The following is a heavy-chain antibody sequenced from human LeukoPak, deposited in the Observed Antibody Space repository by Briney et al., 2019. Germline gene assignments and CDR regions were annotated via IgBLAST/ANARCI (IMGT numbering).Heavy chain of an antibody. CDR3: ARHSAYLDAFDI. CDR1: GGSISSSSYY. Sequence: SETLSLTCTVSGGSISSSSYYWGWIRQPPGKGLEWIGSIYYSGSTYYNPSLKSRVTISVDTSKNQFSPKLSSVTAADTAVYYCARHSAYLDAFDIWGQGTMVTVSS. D-gene: IGHD3-22*01. CDR2: IYYSGST. J-gene: IGHJ3*02. V-gene: IGHV4-39*01.